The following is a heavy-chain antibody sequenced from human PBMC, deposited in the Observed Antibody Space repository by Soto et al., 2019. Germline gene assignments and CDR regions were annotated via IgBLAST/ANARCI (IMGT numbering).Heavy chain of an antibody. CDR3: ARSSLEWLLYFDY. CDR1: GGSISSYY. CDR2: IYYSGST. J-gene: IGHJ4*02. V-gene: IGHV4-59*01. D-gene: IGHD3-3*01. Sequence: SETLSLTCTVSGGSISSYYWSWIRQPPGKGLEWIGYIYYSGSTNYNPSLKSRVTISVDTSKNQFSLTLSSVTAADTAVYYCARSSLEWLLYFDYWGQGTLVTVSS.